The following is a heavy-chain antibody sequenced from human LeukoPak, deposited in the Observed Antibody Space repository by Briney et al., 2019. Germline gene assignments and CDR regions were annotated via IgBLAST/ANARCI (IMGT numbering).Heavy chain of an antibody. Sequence: GRSLRLSCAASGFTFSSYAMHWVRQAPGKGLEWVAVISYDGSNKYYADSVKGRFTISRDNSKNTLYLQMNSLRAEDTAVYYCATPGGKWELSGIDYWGQGTLVTVPS. V-gene: IGHV3-30-3*01. CDR1: GFTFSSYA. CDR2: ISYDGSNK. J-gene: IGHJ4*02. CDR3: ATPGGKWELSGIDY. D-gene: IGHD1-26*01.